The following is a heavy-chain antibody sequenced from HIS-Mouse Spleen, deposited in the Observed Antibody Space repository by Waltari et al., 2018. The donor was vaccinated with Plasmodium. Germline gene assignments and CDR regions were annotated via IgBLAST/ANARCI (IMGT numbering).Heavy chain of an antibody. CDR3: ARVLGYKAAAGTFVEYFQH. Sequence: QVQLVQSGAEVKKPGASVKVSCKASGYTFTGYYMHWVRQAPGQGLEWMGWFNPNRGGTNYAQKFQGRVTMTRDTSISTAYMELSRLRSDDTAVYYCARVLGYKAAAGTFVEYFQHWGQGTLVTVSS. V-gene: IGHV1-2*02. J-gene: IGHJ1*01. CDR2: FNPNRGGT. CDR1: GYTFTGYY. D-gene: IGHD6-13*01.